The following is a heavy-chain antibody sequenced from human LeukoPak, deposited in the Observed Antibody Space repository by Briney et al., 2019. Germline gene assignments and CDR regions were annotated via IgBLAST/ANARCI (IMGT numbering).Heavy chain of an antibody. CDR3: LGTNGVCYTCYFDY. CDR2: IYYSGST. Sequence: SETLSLTCTVSGGSISSSSYYWGWIRQPPGKGLEWIGSIYYSGSTYYNPSLKSRATISVDTSKNQFSLKLSSVTAADTAVYYCLGTNGVCYTCYFDYWGQGTLVTVSS. J-gene: IGHJ4*02. D-gene: IGHD2-8*01. V-gene: IGHV4-39*01. CDR1: GGSISSSSYY.